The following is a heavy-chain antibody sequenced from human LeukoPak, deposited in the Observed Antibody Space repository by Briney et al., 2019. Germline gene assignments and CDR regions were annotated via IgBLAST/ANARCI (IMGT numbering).Heavy chain of an antibody. CDR3: ARGDFYFDY. CDR1: GFTFNIYA. J-gene: IGHJ4*02. V-gene: IGHV3-21*01. Sequence: GGSLRLSCAASGFTFNIYAMSWVRQAPGKGLEWVSSISSSSSYIYYADSVKGRFTISRDNAKNSLYLQMNSLRAEDTAVYYCARGDFYFDYWGQGTLVTVSS. D-gene: IGHD2-21*02. CDR2: ISSSSSYI.